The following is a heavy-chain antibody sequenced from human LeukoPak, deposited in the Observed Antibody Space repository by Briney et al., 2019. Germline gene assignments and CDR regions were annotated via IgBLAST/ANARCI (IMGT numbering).Heavy chain of an antibody. V-gene: IGHV3-21*04. J-gene: IGHJ4*02. CDR1: GFTFSSYT. CDR3: ARGPYDGTYYFDS. CDR2: ISGSSTYT. D-gene: IGHD3-16*01. Sequence: NPGGSLRLSCAASGFTFSSYTMNWVRQAPGKGLEWVSSISGSSTYTFYADSVMGRFTISRDNAKNSLYLHMSSLRAEDMAVYFCARGPYDGTYYFDSWGQGTLVTVSS.